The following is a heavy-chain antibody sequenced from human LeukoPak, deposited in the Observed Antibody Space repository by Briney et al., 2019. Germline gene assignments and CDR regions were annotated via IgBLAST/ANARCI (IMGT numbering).Heavy chain of an antibody. J-gene: IGHJ4*02. CDR2: IYYSGST. D-gene: IGHD3-10*01. CDR1: GGSISSYY. CDR3: VRYYYDSGSYSYFDH. V-gene: IGHV4-59*12. Sequence: KPSETLSLTCTVSGGSISSYYWNWIRQPPGKGLEWIGYIYYSGSTNYNPSLKSRLIISVDTSKNQFSLKLSSVTAADTAVYFCVRYYYDSGSYSYFDHWGQGTLVSVSS.